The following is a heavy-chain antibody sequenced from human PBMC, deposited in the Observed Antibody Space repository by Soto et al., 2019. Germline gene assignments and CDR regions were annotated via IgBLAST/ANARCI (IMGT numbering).Heavy chain of an antibody. Sequence: EVQLLESGGGLVQPGGSLRLSCAASGFTFSSYAMSWVRQAPGKGLEWVSAISGSGGSTYYADSVKGRFTISRDNSKNTLYLQMNSLRAEDTAVYYCAKCTIFGVAQRDGYFDYWGQGTLVTVSS. CDR1: GFTFSSYA. D-gene: IGHD3-3*01. CDR2: ISGSGGST. J-gene: IGHJ4*02. CDR3: AKCTIFGVAQRDGYFDY. V-gene: IGHV3-23*01.